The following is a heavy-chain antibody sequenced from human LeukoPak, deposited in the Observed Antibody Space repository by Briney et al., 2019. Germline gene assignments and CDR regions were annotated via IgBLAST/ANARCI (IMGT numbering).Heavy chain of an antibody. CDR1: GFTFSRYS. CDR3: ARSYYVWRSYPPDDY. V-gene: IGHV3-21*01. D-gene: IGHD3-16*02. CDR2: ISSSSSFI. J-gene: IGHJ4*02. Sequence: GGSLRLSCAASGFTFSRYSMNWVRQAPGKGLEWVSSISSSSSFIYYADSVKGRFTISRDNAKNSLYLQMNSLRAEDTAVYYCARSYYVWRSYPPDDYWGQGTLVTVSS.